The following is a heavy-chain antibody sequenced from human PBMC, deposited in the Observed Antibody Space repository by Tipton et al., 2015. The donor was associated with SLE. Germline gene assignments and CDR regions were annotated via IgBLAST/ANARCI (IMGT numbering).Heavy chain of an antibody. J-gene: IGHJ4*02. CDR3: ARDHPVAGPFDY. CDR1: GVSISRGSYF. CDR2: IFSTGIT. V-gene: IGHV4-61*09. Sequence: TLSLTCSVSGVSISRGSYFWTWIRQPAGKGLEWVGHIFSTGITDYNPSLKSRVTMSVDTSKNQFSLKLSSVTAADTAVYYCARDHPVAGPFDYWGQGTLVTVSS. D-gene: IGHD6-19*01.